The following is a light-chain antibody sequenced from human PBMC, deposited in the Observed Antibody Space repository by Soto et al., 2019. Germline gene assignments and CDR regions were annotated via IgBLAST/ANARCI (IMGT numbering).Light chain of an antibody. CDR2: EVS. V-gene: IGLV2-14*01. CDR1: SSDVGRYNY. CDR3: SSYTYSSTVV. J-gene: IGLJ3*02. Sequence: QSALTQPASVSGSPGQSITISCTGTSSDVGRYNYVSWYQQHPGKAPKVMIYEVSNRPSGVSNRFSGSKSGNTASLTISGRQAEDEADYYCSSYTYSSTVVFGGGTKVTVL.